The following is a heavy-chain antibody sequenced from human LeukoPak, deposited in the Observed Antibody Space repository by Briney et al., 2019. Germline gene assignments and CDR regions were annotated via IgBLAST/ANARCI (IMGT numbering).Heavy chain of an antibody. CDR3: ARSQTPYCTNGICYFFDY. J-gene: IGHJ4*02. Sequence: GGSLRLSCAASGFTFSSYAMSWVRQAPGKGLEWVSSISVSCGSTYYADSVKGRFTISRDNSKNTLYLQMNSLRAEDTAIYYCARSQTPYCTNGICYFFDYWGQGTLVTVSS. CDR1: GFTFSSYA. V-gene: IGHV3-23*01. D-gene: IGHD2-8*01. CDR2: ISVSCGST.